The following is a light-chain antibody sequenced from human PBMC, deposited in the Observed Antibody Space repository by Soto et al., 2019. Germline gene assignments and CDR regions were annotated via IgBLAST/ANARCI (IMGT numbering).Light chain of an antibody. Sequence: EIVLTQSPCTLSFSPWERATLSFMASQSISSTYLAWYQQIPGQAPRLLIYGASSRATGIPARFSGSGSGTDFTLTISSLEPEDFAVYYCQQRSNWTWTFGQGTKVDI. CDR3: QQRSNWTWT. CDR2: GAS. V-gene: IGKV3D-20*02. CDR1: QSISSTY. J-gene: IGKJ1*01.